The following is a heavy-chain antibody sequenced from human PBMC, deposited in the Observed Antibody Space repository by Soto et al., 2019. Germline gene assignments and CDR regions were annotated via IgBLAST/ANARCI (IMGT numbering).Heavy chain of an antibody. D-gene: IGHD3-16*02. V-gene: IGHV3-23*01. CDR2: ISGSGGST. CDR1: GFTFSSYA. J-gene: IGHJ6*03. Sequence: EVQLLESGGGLVQPGGSLRLSCAASGFTFSSYAMSWVRQAPGKGLEWVSAISGSGGSTYYADSVKGRFTISTDNTKNTLYLQMNSLRAEDTAVYYCAKGRYDYIWGSYRYDRHHYYYYMDVWGKGTTFTVSS. CDR3: AKGRYDYIWGSYRYDRHHYYYYMDV.